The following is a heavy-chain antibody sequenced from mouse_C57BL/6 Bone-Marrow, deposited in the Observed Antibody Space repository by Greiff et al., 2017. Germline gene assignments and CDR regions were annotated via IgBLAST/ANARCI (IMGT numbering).Heavy chain of an antibody. J-gene: IGHJ4*01. V-gene: IGHV1-81*01. CDR2: IYPRSGNT. CDR1: GYTFTSYG. Sequence: QVQLQQSGAELARPGASVKLSCKASGYTFTSYGIRWVKQRTGQGLEWIGEIYPRSGNTDYNEKFKGKATLTADKSSSTAYMELRSLTSEDSAVYFCARNYGSSPYAMDYWGQGTSVTVSS. D-gene: IGHD1-1*01. CDR3: ARNYGSSPYAMDY.